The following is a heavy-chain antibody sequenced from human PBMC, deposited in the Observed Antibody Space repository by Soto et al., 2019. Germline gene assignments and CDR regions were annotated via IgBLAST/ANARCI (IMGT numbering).Heavy chain of an antibody. Sequence: GGSLRLSCAASGFTFSSYGMHWVRQAPGKGLEWVAVISYDGSNKYYADSVKGRFTISRDNSKNTLYLQMNSLRAEDTAVYYCAKDGSIGDCGGDCYLFDYWGQGTLVTVSS. CDR2: ISYDGSNK. CDR3: AKDGSIGDCGGDCYLFDY. V-gene: IGHV3-30*18. CDR1: GFTFSSYG. J-gene: IGHJ4*02. D-gene: IGHD2-21*01.